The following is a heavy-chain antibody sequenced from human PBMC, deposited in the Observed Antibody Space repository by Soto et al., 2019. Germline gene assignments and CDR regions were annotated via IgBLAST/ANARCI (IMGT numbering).Heavy chain of an antibody. V-gene: IGHV3-74*01. J-gene: IGHJ6*02. CDR1: GFTFSTYW. CDR2: INSDASHT. D-gene: IGHD2-8*02. Sequence: PGGSLRLSCAASGFTFSTYWMHWIRQVPGKGLEWVSRINSDASHTYYADSVKGRFTISRDNAKNSLYLQMNSLRAEDTAVYYCARAGYYYYGMDVWGQGTTVTVSS. CDR3: ARAGYYYYGMDV.